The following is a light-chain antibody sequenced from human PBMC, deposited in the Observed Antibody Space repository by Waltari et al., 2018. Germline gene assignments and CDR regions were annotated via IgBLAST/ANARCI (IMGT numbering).Light chain of an antibody. CDR2: GAS. CDR3: HQYHTYLWT. J-gene: IGKJ1*01. V-gene: IGKV1-5*01. Sequence: DIQMTQSPSTLSAFVGDRVTLTCRASQSISKFLAWYQLKPGKAPKLLIYGASTLDGGVPSRFSGSGSGAEFTLTISSLQPDDVATYHCHQYHTYLWTFGQGTKVEIK. CDR1: QSISKF.